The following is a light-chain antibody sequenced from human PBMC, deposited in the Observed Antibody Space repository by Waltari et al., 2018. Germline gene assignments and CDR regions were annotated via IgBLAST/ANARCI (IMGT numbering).Light chain of an antibody. V-gene: IGLV2-8*01. J-gene: IGLJ2*01. Sequence: QSALTQPPSASGSRGPSVPIPCTGTSSAVGSYHSVSWYQQHPGTAPKLMIYEVTKRPSGVPDRFAGSKSGNTASLTVSGLQAEDEADYYCSSYAGSNNVIFGGGTRLTVL. CDR3: SSYAGSNNVI. CDR2: EVT. CDR1: SSAVGSYHS.